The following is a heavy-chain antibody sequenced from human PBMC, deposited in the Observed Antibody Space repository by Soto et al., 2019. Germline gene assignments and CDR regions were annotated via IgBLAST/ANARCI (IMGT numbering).Heavy chain of an antibody. J-gene: IGHJ4*02. D-gene: IGHD3-10*01. V-gene: IGHV4-59*01. CDR3: ARDFLGSLDY. Sequence: SHTLSLTCTVSGASISRFCWCWILQPPGEGMEWIAYVCDSGSTNHNPSLKSRVTMSLDTSTKQFSLKLDSVTAADTAVYYCARDFLGSLDYWGQGILVTVSS. CDR1: GASISRFC. CDR2: VCDSGST.